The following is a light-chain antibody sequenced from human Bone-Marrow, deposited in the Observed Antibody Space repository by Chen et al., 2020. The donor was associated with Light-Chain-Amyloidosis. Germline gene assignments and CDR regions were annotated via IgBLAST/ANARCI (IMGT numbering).Light chain of an antibody. CDR1: NIGSTS. V-gene: IGLV3-21*02. CDR3: QVWDRSSDRPV. CDR2: DDR. J-gene: IGLJ3*02. Sequence: SYVLTQPSSVSVAPGQPATIACGGNNIGSTSVDWYQQTPGQAPLLVVYDDRDRPSGIPGRLSGSNSGNTATLTISRVEAGDEADYYCQVWDRSSDRPVFGGGTKLTVL.